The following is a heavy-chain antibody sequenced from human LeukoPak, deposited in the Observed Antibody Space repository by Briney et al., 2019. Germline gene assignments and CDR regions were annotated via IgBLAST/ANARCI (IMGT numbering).Heavy chain of an antibody. Sequence: PGGSLRLSCVAFEFTPTTFWMTWVRRAPGKGLEWVANIIHDGSVECYVDSVRGRFTISRDNANNSLYLQLNSLTAADTAVYYRATFVGIESGPYTVAGGLLVWGKGTTVIVSS. J-gene: IGHJ6*04. CDR3: ATFVGIESGPYTVAGGLLV. V-gene: IGHV3-7*01. D-gene: IGHD6-19*01. CDR2: IIHDGSVE. CDR1: EFTPTTFW.